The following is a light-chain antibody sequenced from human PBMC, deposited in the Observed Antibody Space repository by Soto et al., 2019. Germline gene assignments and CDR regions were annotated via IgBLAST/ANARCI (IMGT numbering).Light chain of an antibody. Sequence: EIVLTQSPATLSLSPGERATLSCRASQSVSSYLAWYQQKPGQVPRLVIYDASNRATGIPGRFSGSGSGTDFTLTISSLEPEDVGVYYCQQRSNWPRTFGQGTKVEIK. CDR3: QQRSNWPRT. V-gene: IGKV3-11*01. CDR2: DAS. CDR1: QSVSSY. J-gene: IGKJ1*01.